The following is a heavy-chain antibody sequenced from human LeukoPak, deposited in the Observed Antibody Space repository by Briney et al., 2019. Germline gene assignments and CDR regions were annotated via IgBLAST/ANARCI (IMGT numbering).Heavy chain of an antibody. D-gene: IGHD4-23*01. CDR2: IYYSGST. Sequence: SETLSLTCTVSGGSISSYYWSWIRQPPGKGLEWIGYIYYSGSTNYNPSLKSRVTISVDTSKNQFSLKLSSVTAADTAVYYCARETLYYYYGMDVWGQGTTVTVSS. CDR3: ARETLYYYYGMDV. J-gene: IGHJ6*02. CDR1: GGSISSYY. V-gene: IGHV4-59*01.